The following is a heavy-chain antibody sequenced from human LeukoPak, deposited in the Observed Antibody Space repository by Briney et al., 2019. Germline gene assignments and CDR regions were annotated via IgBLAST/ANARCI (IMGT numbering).Heavy chain of an antibody. J-gene: IGHJ4*02. D-gene: IGHD3-16*02. V-gene: IGHV3-21*01. CDR1: GFTFSSYS. CDR3: ARGFADFVWGSYPSSY. CDR2: ISSSSSYI. Sequence: PGGSLRLSCAASGFTFSSYSMNWVRQAPGKGLEWVSSISSSSSYIYYADSVKGRFTISRGNAKNSLYLQMNSLRAEDTAVYYCARGFADFVWGSYPSSYWGQGILVTVSS.